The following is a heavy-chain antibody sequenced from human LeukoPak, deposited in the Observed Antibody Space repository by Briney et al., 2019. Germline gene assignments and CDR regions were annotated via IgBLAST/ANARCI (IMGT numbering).Heavy chain of an antibody. CDR2: ISYDGSNK. Sequence: GGSLRLSCAASGFTFSSYAMHWVRQAPGKGLEWVAVISYDGSNKYYADSVKGRFTISRDNSKNTLYLQMNSLRAEDTAVYYCASGGYYYDSSGVFDYWGQGTLVTVSS. V-gene: IGHV3-30*04. J-gene: IGHJ4*02. CDR3: ASGGYYYDSSGVFDY. D-gene: IGHD3-22*01. CDR1: GFTFSSYA.